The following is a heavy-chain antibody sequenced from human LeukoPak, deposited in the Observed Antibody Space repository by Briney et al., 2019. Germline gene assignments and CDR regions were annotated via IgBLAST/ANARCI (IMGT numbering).Heavy chain of an antibody. J-gene: IGHJ4*02. Sequence: GGSLRLSCAAYGFTFSNYGMECVRQAPRKGREWVAVISYDRNSKYYADFVKGRFTISRDNSKNTLYLQMNSLRAEDTAVYYCAKGSSAYCGGDCAIDYWGQGTLVTVSS. V-gene: IGHV3-30*18. D-gene: IGHD2-21*01. CDR1: GFTFSNYG. CDR2: ISYDRNSK. CDR3: AKGSSAYCGGDCAIDY.